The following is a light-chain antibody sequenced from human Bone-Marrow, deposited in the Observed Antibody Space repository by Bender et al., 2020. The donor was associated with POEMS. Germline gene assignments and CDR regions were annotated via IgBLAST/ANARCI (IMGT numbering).Light chain of an antibody. V-gene: IGLV3-21*02. J-gene: IGLJ2*01. Sequence: SYEVTQPRSVSVALGQTATITCGGSNIGTKNVHWYQQRPGQAPVAVVSDDSDRPSGMSERFTGSNSGNTATLTISRVEVADEADYYCQVWDSDSDHVVFGGGTELTVL. CDR2: DDS. CDR1: NIGTKN. CDR3: QVWDSDSDHVV.